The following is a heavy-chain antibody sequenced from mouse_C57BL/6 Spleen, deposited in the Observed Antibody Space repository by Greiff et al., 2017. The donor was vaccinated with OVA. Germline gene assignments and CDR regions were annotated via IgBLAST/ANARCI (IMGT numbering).Heavy chain of an antibody. J-gene: IGHJ2*01. D-gene: IGHD1-1*01. Sequence: QVQLQQPGAELVRPGTSVKLSCKASGYTFTSYWMHWVKPRPGQGLEWIGVIDPSDSSTNYHQKFKGKATLTVDTSSSTAYMQLSSLTSEDSAVYYCASPYYYGSSYSDYWGQGTTLTVSS. CDR3: ASPYYYGSSYSDY. CDR2: IDPSDSST. V-gene: IGHV1-59*01. CDR1: GYTFTSYW.